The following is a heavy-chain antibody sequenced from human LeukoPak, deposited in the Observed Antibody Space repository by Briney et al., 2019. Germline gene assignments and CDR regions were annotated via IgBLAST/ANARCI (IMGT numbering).Heavy chain of an antibody. Sequence: GRSLRLSCAASGFTFSSYSMNWVRQAPGKGLEWVSSISSSSSYIYYADSVKGRFTISRDNAKNSLYLQMNSLRAEDTAVYYCAREGPPRSFGIWGQGTMVTVPS. V-gene: IGHV3-21*01. CDR1: GFTFSSYS. J-gene: IGHJ3*02. CDR3: AREGPPRSFGI. CDR2: ISSSSSYI.